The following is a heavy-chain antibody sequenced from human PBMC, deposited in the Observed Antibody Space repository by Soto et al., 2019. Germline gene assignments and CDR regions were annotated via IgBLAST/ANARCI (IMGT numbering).Heavy chain of an antibody. J-gene: IGHJ5*02. V-gene: IGHV3-30-3*01. CDR3: ARDPDYDILSGGFDP. Sequence: HPGGSLRLSCAASGFTFSSYAMHWVRQAPGKGLEWVAVISYDGSNKYYADSVKGRFTISRDNSKNTLYLQMNSLRAEDTAVYYCARDPDYDILSGGFDPWGQGTLVTVSS. CDR2: ISYDGSNK. CDR1: GFTFSSYA. D-gene: IGHD3-9*01.